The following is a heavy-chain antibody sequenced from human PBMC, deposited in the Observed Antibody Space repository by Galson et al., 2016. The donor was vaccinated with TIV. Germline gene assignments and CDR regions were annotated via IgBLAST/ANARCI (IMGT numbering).Heavy chain of an antibody. V-gene: IGHV3-30*03. Sequence: SLRLSCAASGLTVSTNYMSWVRQAPGKGLEWVTIISYDGSEKYYADSVKGRFTIFRDNSKNTLYVQMNSLRVEDSAVYYCARVYESYAFDIWGQGTMVTVSS. CDR2: ISYDGSEK. CDR1: GLTVSTNY. J-gene: IGHJ3*02. D-gene: IGHD3-22*01. CDR3: ARVYESYAFDI.